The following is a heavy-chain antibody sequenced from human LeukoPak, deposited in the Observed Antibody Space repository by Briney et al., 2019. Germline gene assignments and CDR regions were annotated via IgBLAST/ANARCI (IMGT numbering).Heavy chain of an antibody. D-gene: IGHD1-1*01. CDR1: GFTFSDYY. V-gene: IGHV3-11*01. CDR2: ISSSGRIT. Sequence: GGSLRLSCAASGFTFSDYYMSWIRQAPGKGLEWISYISSSGRITHYTDSVKDRFTISRDNAKNSLYLVMDSLRAEDTAVYFCARDLGTQEYFDYWGQGSRVSVSS. CDR3: ARDLGTQEYFDY. J-gene: IGHJ4*02.